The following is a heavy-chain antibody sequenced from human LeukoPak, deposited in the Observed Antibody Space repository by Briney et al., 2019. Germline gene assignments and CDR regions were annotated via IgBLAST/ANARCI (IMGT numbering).Heavy chain of an antibody. D-gene: IGHD6-6*01. V-gene: IGHV1-2*02. CDR1: GYTFTGYY. CDR3: ARDPRYSSSSEVEPFDP. CDR2: INPNSGGT. Sequence: ASVKVSCKASGYTFTGYYMHWVRQAPGQGLEWMGWINPNSGGTNYAQKFQGRVTMTRDTSISTAYMELSWLRSDDTAVYYCARDPRYSSSSEVEPFDPWGQGTLVTVSS. J-gene: IGHJ5*02.